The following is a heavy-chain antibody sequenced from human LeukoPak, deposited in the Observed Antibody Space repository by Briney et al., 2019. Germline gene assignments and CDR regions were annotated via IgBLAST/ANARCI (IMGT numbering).Heavy chain of an antibody. Sequence: GASVKVSCKASGYTFTSYGISWVRQAPGQGLEWKGWISAYNGNTNYAQKLQGRVTMTTDTSTSTAYMELRSLRSDDTAVYYCARVHPAPDFGDSDYWGQGTLVTVSS. CDR3: ARVHPAPDFGDSDY. CDR1: GYTFTSYG. CDR2: ISAYNGNT. J-gene: IGHJ4*02. D-gene: IGHD3-10*01. V-gene: IGHV1-18*01.